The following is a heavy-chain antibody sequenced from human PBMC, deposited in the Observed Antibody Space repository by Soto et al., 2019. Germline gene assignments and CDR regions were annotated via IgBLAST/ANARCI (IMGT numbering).Heavy chain of an antibody. CDR1: GFVFSSHG. Sequence: QVQLVQSGGGVVQSGRSLRLSCAASGFVFSSHGMHWVRQAPGKELEWVAAIWYDGSNKYYADSVKGRFTISRDNSKNTMYLQMNSLRAEDTALYYCAREGLNTYDHDYWGQGTPVTVSS. J-gene: IGHJ4*02. CDR2: IWYDGSNK. CDR3: AREGLNTYDHDY. D-gene: IGHD5-18*01. V-gene: IGHV3-33*01.